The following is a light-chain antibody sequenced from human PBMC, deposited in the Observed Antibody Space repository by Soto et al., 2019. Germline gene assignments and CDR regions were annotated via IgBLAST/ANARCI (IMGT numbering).Light chain of an antibody. CDR1: QNVFNN. J-gene: IGKJ4*01. V-gene: IGKV3-15*01. CDR2: GAS. CDR3: QQYNQWLT. Sequence: EIVVTQSPVTLSVSPGETATLSCRASQNVFNNLAWYQVKPGQAPRLLIYGASTRATGIPVRFCGSGSGTDFTLTIHSLQSEDFAVYYCQQYNQWLTFGGGTKVEIK.